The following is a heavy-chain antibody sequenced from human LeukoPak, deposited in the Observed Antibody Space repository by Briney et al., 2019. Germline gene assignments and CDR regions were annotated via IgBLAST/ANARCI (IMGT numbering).Heavy chain of an antibody. D-gene: IGHD3-10*01. CDR1: GYTFTNYD. CDR3: ARCCRFDSGSYYSSRYYYYYYGMDV. J-gene: IGHJ6*02. Sequence: ASVKVSCKASGYTFTNYDINWVRQATGQGLEWMGWMNPNSGNTGYGQKFQGRVTMTRDTSISTAYMELSSLTSEDTAVYYCARCCRFDSGSYYSSRYYYYYYGMDVWGQGSTVTVSS. V-gene: IGHV1-8*01. CDR2: MNPNSGNT.